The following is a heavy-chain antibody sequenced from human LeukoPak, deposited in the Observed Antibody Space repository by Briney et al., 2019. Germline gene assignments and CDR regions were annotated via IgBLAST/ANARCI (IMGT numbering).Heavy chain of an antibody. Sequence: PGGSLRLSCAASGFSFSSYSMNWIRQPPGKGLEWIGYIYYSGNTYYNPSLRSRLTISQDTSKNQFSLSLSSVTAADTAVYYCARQVGRGTQIYYMDVWGKGTTVTVSS. V-gene: IGHV4-59*08. CDR2: IYYSGNT. CDR1: GFSFSSYS. J-gene: IGHJ6*03. D-gene: IGHD3-16*01. CDR3: ARQVGRGTQIYYMDV.